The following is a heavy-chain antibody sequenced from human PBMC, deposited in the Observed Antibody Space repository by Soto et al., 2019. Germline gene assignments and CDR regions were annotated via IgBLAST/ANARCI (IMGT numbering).Heavy chain of an antibody. J-gene: IGHJ5*02. V-gene: IGHV3-30-3*01. Sequence: GGSLRLSCVASGYNFNKYAVSWVRQAPGKGLEWVAVISSDGSNKYYADSVKGRFTISRDNSKDTLYLQMNSLRAEDTAEDTAVYYCARGTSTAYSPSAPWGQGTLVTVSS. CDR1: GYNFNKYA. CDR3: VYYCARGTSTAYSPSAP. D-gene: IGHD3-22*01. CDR2: ISSDGSNK.